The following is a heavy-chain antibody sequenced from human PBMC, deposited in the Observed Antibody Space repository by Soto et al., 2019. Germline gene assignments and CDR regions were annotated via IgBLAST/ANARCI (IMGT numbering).Heavy chain of an antibody. CDR1: GFTFSSYS. J-gene: IGHJ4*02. Sequence: VGSVRLSCAASGFTFSSYSMNWVRQAPGKGLEWVSSISSSSSYIYYADSVKGRFTISRDNAKNSLYLQMNSLRAEDTAVYYCARDSTAMVTYWGQGTLVTVSS. CDR3: ARDSTAMVTY. D-gene: IGHD5-18*01. V-gene: IGHV3-21*01. CDR2: ISSSSSYI.